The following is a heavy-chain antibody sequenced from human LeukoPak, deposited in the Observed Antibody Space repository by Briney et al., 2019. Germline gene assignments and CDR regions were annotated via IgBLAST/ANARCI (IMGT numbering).Heavy chain of an antibody. J-gene: IGHJ3*02. CDR1: GFTFSSYA. CDR3: AKDCSSTSCYRDDAFDI. CDR2: ISYDGSNK. V-gene: IGHV3-30-3*01. Sequence: GGSLRLSCAASGFTFSSYAMHWVRQAPGKGLEWVAVISYDGSNKYYADSVKGRFTISRDNSKNTLYLQMNSLRAEDTAVYYCAKDCSSTSCYRDDAFDIWGQGTMVTVSS. D-gene: IGHD2-2*02.